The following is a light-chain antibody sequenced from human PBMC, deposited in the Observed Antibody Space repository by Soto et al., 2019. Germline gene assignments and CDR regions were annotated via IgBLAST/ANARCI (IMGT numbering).Light chain of an antibody. CDR2: GAS. V-gene: IGKV3-15*01. J-gene: IGKJ4*01. CDR1: QSVSSN. CDR3: QQYDNWPRT. Sequence: EIVMTQPPATLPVSPGERATLSCRASQSVSSNLAWYQQKPGQAPRFLIYGASTRATGIPARFSGSGSGTEFTLTISSLQSEDFAVYYCQQYDNWPRTFGGGTKVDIK.